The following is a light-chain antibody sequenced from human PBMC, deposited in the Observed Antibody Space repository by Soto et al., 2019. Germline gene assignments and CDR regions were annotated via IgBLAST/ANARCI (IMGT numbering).Light chain of an antibody. CDR2: DVS. V-gene: IGKV1-5*01. J-gene: IGKJ4*01. Sequence: DVQMTQSPSNLSASIGDTVTITCRASQIVGKWLAWYQQKPGKAPKLLINDVSNLEFGVPSRFSGSGSGTEFTLTISSLDPDDFATYYCQQYSTYPLTFGGGTRVDI. CDR3: QQYSTYPLT. CDR1: QIVGKW.